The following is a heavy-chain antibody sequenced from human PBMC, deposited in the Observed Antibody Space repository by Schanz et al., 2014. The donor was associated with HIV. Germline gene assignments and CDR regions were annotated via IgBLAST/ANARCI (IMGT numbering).Heavy chain of an antibody. Sequence: EVQLSESGGGLVQPGGFLRLSCAASRFTFSRYGMSWVRQTPDKGLEWVSSISGNGDSAYYADSVRGRVTISRDNSKNTLYLQMNSLRVEDTAVYYCAKADEIRHFDWYHPPFDSWGQGTLVTVSS. CDR2: ISGNGDSA. CDR3: AKADEIRHFDWYHPPFDS. D-gene: IGHD3-9*01. J-gene: IGHJ4*02. V-gene: IGHV3-23*01. CDR1: RFTFSRYG.